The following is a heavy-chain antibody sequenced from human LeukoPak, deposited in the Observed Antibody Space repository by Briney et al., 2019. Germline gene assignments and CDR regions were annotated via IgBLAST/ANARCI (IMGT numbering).Heavy chain of an antibody. Sequence: ASVKVSCKASGYTFTSYGISWVRQAPGQGLEWMRWISAYNGNTNYAQKLQGRVTMTTDTSTSTAYMELRSLRSDDTAMYYCARDRGYYDSSGYHNWFDPWGQGTLVTVSS. J-gene: IGHJ5*02. V-gene: IGHV1-18*01. CDR2: ISAYNGNT. CDR3: ARDRGYYDSSGYHNWFDP. D-gene: IGHD3-22*01. CDR1: GYTFTSYG.